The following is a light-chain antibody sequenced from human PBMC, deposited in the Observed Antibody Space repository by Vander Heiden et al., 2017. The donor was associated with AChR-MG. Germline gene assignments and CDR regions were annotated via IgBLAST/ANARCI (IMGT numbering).Light chain of an antibody. V-gene: IGKV3-15*01. Sequence: EIVMTQSPATLSVSPGERATLSCRASPNIGSYLAWYQRKPGQAPRLLIYAASTRATGIPAKFSGSGSGTEFTLTISSLQSEDFVVYYCQQDNNWPLTFGGGTKVDIK. CDR1: PNIGSY. CDR2: AAS. CDR3: QQDNNWPLT. J-gene: IGKJ4*01.